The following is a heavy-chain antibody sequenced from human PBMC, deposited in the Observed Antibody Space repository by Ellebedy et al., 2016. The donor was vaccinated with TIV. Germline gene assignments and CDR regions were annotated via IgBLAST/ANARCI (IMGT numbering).Heavy chain of an antibody. CDR1: GFPFINHA. D-gene: IGHD4-11*01. V-gene: IGHV3-7*01. CDR2: IRQDGNEK. CDR3: ARDGVTTRFSLFDY. J-gene: IGHJ4*02. Sequence: PGGSLRLSCAASGFPFINHALSWVRQAPGKGLEWVANIRQDGNEKYYVDSVKGRFTISRDNAKNSLYLQMNSLRVEDTAVYYCARDGVTTRFSLFDYWGQGTLVTVSS.